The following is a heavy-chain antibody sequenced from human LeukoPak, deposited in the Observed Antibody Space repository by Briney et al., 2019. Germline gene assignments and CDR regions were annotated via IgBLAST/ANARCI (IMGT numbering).Heavy chain of an antibody. CDR1: GFTFNNYG. CDR2: ISYDGSNK. CDR3: ARDGSVYSSSWVEYGMDV. V-gene: IGHV3-30*03. Sequence: PGRSLRLSCAASGFTFNNYGMHWVRQAPGKGLEWVALISYDGSNKYYADSVKGRFTISRDNSKNTLYLQLNSLRAEDRAVYCFARDGSVYSSSWVEYGMDVWGQGTTVTVSS. J-gene: IGHJ6*02. D-gene: IGHD6-13*01.